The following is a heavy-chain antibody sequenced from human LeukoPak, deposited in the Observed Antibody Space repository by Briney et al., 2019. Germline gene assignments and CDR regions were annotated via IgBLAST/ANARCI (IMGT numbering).Heavy chain of an antibody. Sequence: GGSLRLSCAASGFTFSSYAMHWVRQAPGKGLEWAAVIAYDGSNKYYADSVKGRFTVSRDNSKNTLYLQMNSLRAEDTAVYYCARDHYGGFDYWGQGTLVTVSS. J-gene: IGHJ4*02. CDR3: ARDHYGGFDY. V-gene: IGHV3-30-3*01. CDR2: IAYDGSNK. CDR1: GFTFSSYA. D-gene: IGHD4-23*01.